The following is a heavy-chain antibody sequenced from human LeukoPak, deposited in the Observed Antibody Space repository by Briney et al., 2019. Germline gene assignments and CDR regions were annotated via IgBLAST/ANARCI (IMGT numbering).Heavy chain of an antibody. CDR3: ARRAPSHDFDD. CDR2: IYSGGST. CDR1: GFTVSSNS. V-gene: IGHV3-53*01. J-gene: IGHJ4*02. Sequence: GGSLRLSCTVSGFTVSSNSMSWVRQAPGKGLEWVSVIYSGGSTYYADSVKGRFTISRDNAKNSLYLQMNSLRVEDTALYYCARRAPSHDFDDWGQGTLVTVSS.